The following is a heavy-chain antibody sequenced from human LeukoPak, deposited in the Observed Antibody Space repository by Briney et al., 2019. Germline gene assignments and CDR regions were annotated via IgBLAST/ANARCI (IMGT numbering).Heavy chain of an antibody. CDR3: ARQRGGSHFDY. Sequence: QTGGSLRLSCTVSGFTVSSNYMSWVRQAPGKGLEWVSVIYSGGSTYYADSVKGRFTISRDNSKNTLYLQMNSLRAEDTAVYYCARQRGGSHFDYWGQGTLVTVSS. V-gene: IGHV3-66*04. J-gene: IGHJ4*02. D-gene: IGHD1-26*01. CDR1: GFTVSSNY. CDR2: IYSGGST.